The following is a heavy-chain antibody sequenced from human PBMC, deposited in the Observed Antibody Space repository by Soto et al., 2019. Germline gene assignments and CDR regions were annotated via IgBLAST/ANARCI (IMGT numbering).Heavy chain of an antibody. CDR2: IYYTGST. V-gene: IGHV4-59*08. Sequence: TSETLSLTCTVSGGSMSRYYWSWIRQPPGKGLECIGYIYYTGSTNYNPSLKSRVTISIDTSKNQFSLKLSSVTAADTAVYYCAGHYGDTRRYYYYYMDVWGKGTTVTVSS. J-gene: IGHJ6*03. CDR1: GGSMSRYY. CDR3: AGHYGDTRRYYYYYMDV. D-gene: IGHD4-17*01.